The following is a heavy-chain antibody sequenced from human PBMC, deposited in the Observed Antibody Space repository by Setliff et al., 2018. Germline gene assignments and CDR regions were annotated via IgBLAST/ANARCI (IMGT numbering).Heavy chain of an antibody. V-gene: IGHV4-34*12. Sequence: SETLSLTCAVDGGSFKSYYWSWTRQPPGKRLELLGEIIHSGSTNYNPSLKSRVTISMDTSKNQFSLKVSSVTAADTAVYYCARSFARREKFLLDYWGQGALVAVSS. J-gene: IGHJ4*02. CDR1: GGSFKSYY. CDR3: ARSFARREKFLLDY. CDR2: IIHSGST.